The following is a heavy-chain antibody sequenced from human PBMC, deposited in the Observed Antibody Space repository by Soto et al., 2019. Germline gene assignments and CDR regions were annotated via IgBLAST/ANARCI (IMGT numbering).Heavy chain of an antibody. Sequence: EVQFVESGGGLVQPGGSLRLSCAASGFTFSLYSMSWVRQAPGKGLEWVSYISRSSTGIHYADSVKGRFTISRDDATNSLHLQMNSLRDGDTAVYYCARAVTWGLDVWGQGTTVSISS. CDR1: GFTFSLYS. CDR2: ISRSSTGI. D-gene: IGHD3-10*01. V-gene: IGHV3-48*02. J-gene: IGHJ6*02. CDR3: ARAVTWGLDV.